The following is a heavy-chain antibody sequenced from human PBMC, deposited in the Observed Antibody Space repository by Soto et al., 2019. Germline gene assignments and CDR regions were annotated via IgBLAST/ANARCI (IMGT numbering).Heavy chain of an antibody. Sequence: ASVKAFCKASGYTITSYSMHWVRQAPGQGLGWMGIINPSGGSTSYAQKFQGRVTMTRDTSTSTVYMELSSLRSEDTAVYYCARDLRQGRRRLGELSPLDYWGQGTLVTVSS. D-gene: IGHD3-16*02. J-gene: IGHJ4*02. CDR3: ARDLRQGRRRLGELSPLDY. CDR1: GYTITSYS. V-gene: IGHV1-46*03. CDR2: INPSGGST.